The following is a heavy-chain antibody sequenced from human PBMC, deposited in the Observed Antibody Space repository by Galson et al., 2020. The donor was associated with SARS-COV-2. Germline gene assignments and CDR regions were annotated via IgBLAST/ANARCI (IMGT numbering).Heavy chain of an antibody. CDR2: IWYDGSNK. CDR1: GFTFSTYG. J-gene: IGHJ3*02. V-gene: IGHV3-33*01. CDR3: ARGSSSHAFDI. D-gene: IGHD3-10*01. Sequence: GESLKISCEASGFTFSTYGMDWVRQAPGKGLEWVAVIWYDGSNKYYADSVKGRFTISRDNSKNTLYLQMNSLRAEDTAVYYCARGSSSHAFDIRGQGTMVTVSS.